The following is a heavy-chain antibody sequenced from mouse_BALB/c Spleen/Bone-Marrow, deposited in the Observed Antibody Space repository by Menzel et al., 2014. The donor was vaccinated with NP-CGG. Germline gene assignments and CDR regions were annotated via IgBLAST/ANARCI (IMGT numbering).Heavy chain of an antibody. CDR1: GFTFSSYG. D-gene: IGHD2-4*01. CDR3: ARTYDFGAWFGC. Sequence: EVQLEESGGDLVKPGGSLKLSCAASGFTFSSYGMSWVRQTPDKRLEWVATISSGGSYTYYPDSVKGRFTISRDNAKNTPYLQMSSMQSEDAAMYYCARTYDFGAWFGCWGQGTLVTVST. V-gene: IGHV5-6*01. J-gene: IGHJ3*01. CDR2: ISSGGSYT.